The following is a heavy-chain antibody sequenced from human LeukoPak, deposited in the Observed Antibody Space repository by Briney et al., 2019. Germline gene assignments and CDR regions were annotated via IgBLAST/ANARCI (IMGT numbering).Heavy chain of an antibody. D-gene: IGHD3-22*01. V-gene: IGHV1-69*06. CDR2: IIPIFGTA. Sequence: SVKVSCKASGYTFTGYYMHWVRQAPGQGLEWMGGIIPIFGTANYAQKFQGRVTITADKSTSTAYMELSSLRSEDTAVYYCARVYYYDSSGYYYYYMDVWGKGTTVTVSS. J-gene: IGHJ6*03. CDR3: ARVYYYDSSGYYYYYMDV. CDR1: GYTFTGYY.